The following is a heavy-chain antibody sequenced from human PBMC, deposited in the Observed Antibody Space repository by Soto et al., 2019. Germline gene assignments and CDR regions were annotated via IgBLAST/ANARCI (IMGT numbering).Heavy chain of an antibody. CDR1: GFTFSSYE. J-gene: IGHJ6*02. Sequence: GGSLRLSCAASGFTFSSYEMNWVRQAPGKGLEWVSYISSSGSTIYYADSVKGRFTISRDNAKNSLYLQMNSLRAEDTAVYYCARERYDFWSGYYTEYYYGMDVWGQGTTVTVSS. V-gene: IGHV3-48*03. CDR3: ARERYDFWSGYYTEYYYGMDV. CDR2: ISSSGSTI. D-gene: IGHD3-3*01.